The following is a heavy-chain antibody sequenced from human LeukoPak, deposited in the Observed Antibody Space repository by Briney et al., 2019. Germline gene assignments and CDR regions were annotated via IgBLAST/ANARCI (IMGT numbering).Heavy chain of an antibody. CDR1: GCAFDKYS. V-gene: IGHV3-9*01. D-gene: IGHD7-27*01. CDR3: TKGNWGKAFDI. Sequence: GRFLRLSCTASGCAFDKYSMPWVRQVPGRGLEWVAGISWNSGTLDYAGSVKGRFTISRDNAKNSLYLQMNSLRVEDTALYYCTKGNWGKAFDIWGQGTTVPVSS. J-gene: IGHJ3*02. CDR2: ISWNSGTL.